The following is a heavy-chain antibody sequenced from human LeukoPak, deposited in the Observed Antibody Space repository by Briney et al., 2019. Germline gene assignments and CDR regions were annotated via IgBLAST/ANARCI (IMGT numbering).Heavy chain of an antibody. CDR2: VTTAGTNT. J-gene: IGHJ4*02. Sequence: GRSLRLSCTVSGFTFNNFAMTWVGQPPGKGLEWVSTVTTAGTNTDYADSVKGRFTIFRDNSENTLYLQMNSLRAEDTAVYYCAKAIAATGRWWIFDYWGQGTLVTVSS. CDR1: GFTFNNFA. V-gene: IGHV3-23*01. CDR3: AKAIAATGRWWIFDY. D-gene: IGHD6-13*01.